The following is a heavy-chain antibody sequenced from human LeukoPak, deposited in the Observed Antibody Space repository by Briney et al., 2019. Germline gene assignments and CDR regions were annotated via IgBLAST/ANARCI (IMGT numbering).Heavy chain of an antibody. CDR3: AREGSGRSMDV. CDR2: ISSSSSTI. Sequence: GGSLRLSCAASGFTFSYYDMNRVRQAPGKGLEWVSYISSSSSTIYYADSVKDRFTISRDNAKNSLYLQMNSPRAEDTAVYYCAREGSGRSMDVWGQGTTVTVSS. J-gene: IGHJ6*02. CDR1: GFTFSYYD. V-gene: IGHV3-48*04. D-gene: IGHD3-10*01.